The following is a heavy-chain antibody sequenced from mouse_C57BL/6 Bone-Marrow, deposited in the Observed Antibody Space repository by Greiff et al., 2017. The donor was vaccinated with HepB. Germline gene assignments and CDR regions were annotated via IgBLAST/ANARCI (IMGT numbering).Heavy chain of an antibody. CDR2: ISSGGSYT. Sequence: VQLQQSGGDLVKPGGSLKLSCAASGFTFSSYGMSWVRQTPDKRLEWVATISSGGSYTYYPDSVKGRFTISRDNAKNTLYLQMSSLKSEDTAMYYCARRLRYLYYFDYWGQGTTLTVSS. V-gene: IGHV5-6*01. CDR3: ARRLRYLYYFDY. J-gene: IGHJ2*01. D-gene: IGHD1-1*01. CDR1: GFTFSSYG.